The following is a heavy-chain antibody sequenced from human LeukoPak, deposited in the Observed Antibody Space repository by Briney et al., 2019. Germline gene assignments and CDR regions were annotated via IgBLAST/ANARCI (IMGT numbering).Heavy chain of an antibody. V-gene: IGHV4-59*08. CDR2: IYYSGST. CDR1: GGSISSYY. CDR3: ARHLYYDFWSGSSSYYFDY. J-gene: IGHJ4*02. D-gene: IGHD3-3*01. Sequence: SETLSLTCTVSGGSISSYYWSWIRQPPGKGLEWIGYIYYSGSTNYNPSLKSRVTISVDTSKNQFSLKPSSVTAADTAVYYCARHLYYDFWSGSSSYYFDYWGQGTLVTVSS.